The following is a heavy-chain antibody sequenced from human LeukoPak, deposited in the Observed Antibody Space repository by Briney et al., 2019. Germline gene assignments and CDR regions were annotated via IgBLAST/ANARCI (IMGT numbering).Heavy chain of an antibody. D-gene: IGHD1-26*01. CDR1: GGSISSSSYY. Sequence: PSETLSLTCTVSGGSISSSSYYWGWIRQPPGKGLEWIGSIYYSGSTYYNPSLKSRVTISVDTSKNQFSLKLSSVTAADTAVYYCARQSSSGSYWGQGTLVTVSP. CDR3: ARQSSSGSY. CDR2: IYYSGST. V-gene: IGHV4-39*01. J-gene: IGHJ4*02.